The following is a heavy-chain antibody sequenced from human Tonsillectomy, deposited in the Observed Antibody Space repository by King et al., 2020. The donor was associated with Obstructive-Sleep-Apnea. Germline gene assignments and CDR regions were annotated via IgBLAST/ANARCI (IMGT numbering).Heavy chain of an antibody. Sequence: VTLKESGPTLVKPTQTLTLTCTFSGFSLSTTGVGVGWIRQPPGKALEGLALIYWNDDERYSPFLKTSLTITKGTSKNQVVPNMTNVHPVNTATYYCSRSQSPTLRGIITSILFDSWGQGTLVTVSS. D-gene: IGHD3-10*01. J-gene: IGHJ5*01. CDR2: IYWNDDE. V-gene: IGHV2-5*01. CDR1: GFSLSTTGVG. CDR3: SRSQSPTLRGIITSILFDS.